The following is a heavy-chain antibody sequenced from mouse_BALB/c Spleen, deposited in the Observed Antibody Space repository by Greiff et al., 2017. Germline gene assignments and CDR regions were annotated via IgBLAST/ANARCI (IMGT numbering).Heavy chain of an antibody. CDR1: GFTFSSFG. CDR3: ALLVNRHAMDY. V-gene: IGHV5-17*02. D-gene: IGHD2-10*02. CDR2: ISSGSSTI. J-gene: IGHJ4*01. Sequence: EVKLVESGGGLVQPGGSRKLSCAASGFTFSSFGMHWVRQAPEKGLEWVAYISSGSSTIYYADTVKGRFTISRDNPKNTLFLQMTSLRSEDTAMYYCALLVNRHAMDYWGQGTSVTVSS.